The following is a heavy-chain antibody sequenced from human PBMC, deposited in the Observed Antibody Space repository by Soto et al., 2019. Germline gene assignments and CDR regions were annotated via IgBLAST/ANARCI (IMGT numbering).Heavy chain of an antibody. CDR3: ARIADCSTTSCSFPSRSHIGFYYYYSAPDV. CDR2: ISAYNGNS. V-gene: IGHV1-18*01. Sequence: ALLRVDCKSSGYRFTSYGISCLRRNNRQGLKWVGWISAYNGNSNYAQKYHGRVTMTTDTSTNTAYMEISSLRSEETAVYYCARIADCSTTSCSFPSRSHIGFYYYYSAPDVWAHGTTVTGSS. CDR1: GYRFTSYG. J-gene: IGHJ6*02. D-gene: IGHD2-2*01.